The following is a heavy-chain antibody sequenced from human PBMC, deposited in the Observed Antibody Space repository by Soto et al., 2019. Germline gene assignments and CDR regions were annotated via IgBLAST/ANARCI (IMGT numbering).Heavy chain of an antibody. CDR2: ISSSSSYI. D-gene: IGHD5-18*01. CDR1: GFTFSSYS. J-gene: IGHJ4*02. V-gene: IGHV3-21*01. Sequence: EVQLVESGGGLVKPGGSLRLSCAASGFTFSSYSMNWVRQAPGKGLEWVSSISSSSSYIYYADSVKGRFTISRDNAKNSLYLQMNRLRAEDTAVYYFARDQPGYSYGYGLGYWGQVTLVTVSS. CDR3: ARDQPGYSYGYGLGY.